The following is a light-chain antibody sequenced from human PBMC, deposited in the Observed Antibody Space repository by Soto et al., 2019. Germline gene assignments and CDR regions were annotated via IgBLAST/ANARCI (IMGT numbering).Light chain of an antibody. CDR2: EGT. CDR3: CSYAGSRPFV. J-gene: IGLJ3*02. V-gene: IGLV2-23*01. CDR1: SSDVGAYNL. Sequence: QSVLTQPASVSGSPGQSITVSCTGTSSDVGAYNLVSWYQQHPGKAPRLIIYEGTKRPSGISHRFSGSKSDNTASLTISGLRAEDEAHYHCCSYAGSRPFVFGGGTKLTVL.